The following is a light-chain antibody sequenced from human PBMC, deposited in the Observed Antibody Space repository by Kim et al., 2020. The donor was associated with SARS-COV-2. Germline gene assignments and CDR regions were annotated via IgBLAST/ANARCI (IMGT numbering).Light chain of an antibody. CDR1: HRVSSN. CDR2: GAS. CDR3: QHSNNWPPGRT. J-gene: IGKJ1*01. V-gene: IGKV3-15*01. Sequence: PRERATLSCRASHRVSSNLAWYQQKPDQAPRLLIYGASTRATGIPARFSGSGSGTEFTLTISSLQSEDFAVYFCQHSNNWPPGRTFGQGTKVDIK.